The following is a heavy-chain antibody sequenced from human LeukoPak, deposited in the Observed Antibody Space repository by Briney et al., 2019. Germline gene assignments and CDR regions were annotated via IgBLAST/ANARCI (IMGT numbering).Heavy chain of an antibody. CDR2: ITHNANT. CDR3: ARFPVLDTAMA. V-gene: IGHV4-34*01. J-gene: IGHJ5*02. Sequence: SETLSLTCAVYTGPFSGYYGAWIRQPPGEGLEWIGEITHNANTKYNPSLESRVIISVDTSKNQFSLKLNSVTAADTAVYYCARFPVLDTAMAWGQGTQVTVSS. D-gene: IGHD5-18*01. CDR1: TGPFSGYY.